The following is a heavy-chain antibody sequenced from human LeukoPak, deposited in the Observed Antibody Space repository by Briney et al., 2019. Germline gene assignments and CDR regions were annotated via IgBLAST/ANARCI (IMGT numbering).Heavy chain of an antibody. J-gene: IGHJ4*02. D-gene: IGHD6-19*01. CDR2: IHNSGST. V-gene: IGHV4-61*01. Sequence: SETLSLTCTVSGGSVSSGSYYWSWIRQPPGKGLEWIGFIHNSGSTKYNPSLKSRVTISVDTSKNQFSLKLSSVTAADTAVYYCARDIRYSSGWSEGDRRDYYFDYWGQGTLVTVSS. CDR1: GGSVSSGSYY. CDR3: ARDIRYSSGWSEGDRRDYYFDY.